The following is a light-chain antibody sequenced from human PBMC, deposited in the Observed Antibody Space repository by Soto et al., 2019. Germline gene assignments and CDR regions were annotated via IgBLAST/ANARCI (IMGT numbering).Light chain of an antibody. J-gene: IGKJ1*01. CDR1: KDISTS. CDR3: QQADSFPWT. V-gene: IGKV1-12*01. Sequence: QVTQSPSSVSASVGDRVTITFQTSKDISTSVAWYQQKPGKAPNLLIYSASALHRGVPSRFSGSGSGADFTLTVSSLQPEDSATYYCQQADSFPWTFAQGIEVDI. CDR2: SAS.